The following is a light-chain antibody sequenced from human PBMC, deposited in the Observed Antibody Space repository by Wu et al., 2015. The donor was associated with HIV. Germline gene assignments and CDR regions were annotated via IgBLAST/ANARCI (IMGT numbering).Light chain of an antibody. Sequence: AIRMTQSPSSLSASTGDRVTITCRASQDIKSNLAWYQQKPGKAPNLLIFSASTLHSGVPSRFSGSRSGTDFTLTISCLQSEDFAHYYCQQYDTYPLAFGGGTEGGDQT. J-gene: IGKJ4*01. CDR2: SAS. V-gene: IGKV1-8*01. CDR3: QQYDTYPLA. CDR1: QDIKSN.